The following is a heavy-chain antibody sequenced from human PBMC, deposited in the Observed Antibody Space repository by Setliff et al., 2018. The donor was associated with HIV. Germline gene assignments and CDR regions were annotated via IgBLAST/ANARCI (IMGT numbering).Heavy chain of an antibody. J-gene: IGHJ4*02. V-gene: IGHV3-15*01. CDR1: GFTFSNAW. D-gene: IGHD4-4*01. CDR2: IKSKTDGGTT. Sequence: GGSLRLSCAASGFTFSNAWMSWVRQAPGKGLEWVGRIKSKTDGGTTDYAAPVKGRFTISRDDSKNTLYLQMNSLKTKDTAVYYCNADVMTTVTTNSLNYWGKGTLVTVSS. CDR3: NADVMTTVTTNSLNY.